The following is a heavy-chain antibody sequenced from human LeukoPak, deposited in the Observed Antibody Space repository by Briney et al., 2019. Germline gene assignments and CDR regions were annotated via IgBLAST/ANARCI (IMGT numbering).Heavy chain of an antibody. J-gene: IGHJ4*02. D-gene: IGHD2-2*01. CDR3: ARGPYCSSTSCYLYGSGSYDY. Sequence: SETLSLTCAVYGGSFSGYYWSWIRQPPGKGLEWIGEINHSGSTNYNPSLKSRVTISVDTSKNQFSLKLSSVTAADTAVHYCARGPYCSSTSCYLYGSGSYDYWGQGTLVTVSS. CDR2: INHSGST. V-gene: IGHV4-34*01. CDR1: GGSFSGYY.